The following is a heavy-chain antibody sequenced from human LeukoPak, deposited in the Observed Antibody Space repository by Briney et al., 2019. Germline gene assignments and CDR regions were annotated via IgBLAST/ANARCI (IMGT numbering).Heavy chain of an antibody. J-gene: IGHJ4*02. CDR1: GFTFSDSY. CDR3: ARQIQLWAYYFDY. Sequence: GGSLRLSCAASGFTFSDSYMTWIRQAPGKGLEWVSYISNSGSAIYYADSVKGRFTISRDNAKSSLYLQMNSLRAEDTAVYYCARQIQLWAYYFDYWGQGTLVTVSS. V-gene: IGHV3-11*04. D-gene: IGHD5-18*01. CDR2: ISNSGSAI.